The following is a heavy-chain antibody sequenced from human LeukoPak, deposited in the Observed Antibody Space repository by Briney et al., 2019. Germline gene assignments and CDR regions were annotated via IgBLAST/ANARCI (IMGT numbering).Heavy chain of an antibody. CDR1: GGSISSSSYY. CDR3: ARDRAHYYDSSGYPGDY. V-gene: IGHV4-39*07. D-gene: IGHD3-22*01. J-gene: IGHJ4*02. Sequence: PSETLSLTCTVSGGSISSSSYYWGWIRQPPGKGLEWIGSIYYSGSTYYNPSLKSRVTISVDTSKNQFSLKLSSVTAADTAVYYCARDRAHYYDSSGYPGDYWGQGTLVTVSS. CDR2: IYYSGST.